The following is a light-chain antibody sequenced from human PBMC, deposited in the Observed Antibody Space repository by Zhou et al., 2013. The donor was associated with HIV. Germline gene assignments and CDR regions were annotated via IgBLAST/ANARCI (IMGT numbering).Light chain of an antibody. J-gene: IGKJ4*01. Sequence: EFVLTQSPGTLSLSPGERATLSCRASQSVSSSYLAWYQQKAGQAPRLLIYGASSRATGIPDRFSGSGSGTDFTLTISRLEPEDFAVYYCQQRSNWPPLTFGGGTKVEIK. CDR1: QSVSSSY. V-gene: IGKV3D-20*02. CDR2: GAS. CDR3: QQRSNWPPLT.